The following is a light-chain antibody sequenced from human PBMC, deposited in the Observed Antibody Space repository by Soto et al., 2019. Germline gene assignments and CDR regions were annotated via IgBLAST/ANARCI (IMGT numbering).Light chain of an antibody. Sequence: EIVMTQSPATLSVSPGERATLSCRASQSVRSNLAWYQQKPGQAPRLLIYGASTRATGIPARFSGSGSGTEFTLTISSLQSEDSAVYYCQQYNNWPPGTFGQGTKLEIK. J-gene: IGKJ2*01. CDR3: QQYNNWPPGT. CDR2: GAS. V-gene: IGKV3-15*01. CDR1: QSVRSN.